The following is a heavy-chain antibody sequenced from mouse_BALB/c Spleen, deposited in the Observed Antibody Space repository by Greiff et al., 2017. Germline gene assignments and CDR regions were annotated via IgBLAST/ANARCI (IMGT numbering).Heavy chain of an antibody. CDR2: IYWDDDK. Sequence: QVTLNVSGPGILQPSQTLSLTCSFSGFSLSTSGMGVSWIRQPSGKGLEWLAHIYWDDDKRYNPSLKSRLTISKDTSSNQVFLKITSVDTADTATYYCARTYYRYDGGYAMDYWGQGTSVTVSS. CDR3: ARTYYRYDGGYAMDY. CDR1: GFSLSTSGMG. J-gene: IGHJ4*01. V-gene: IGHV8-12*01. D-gene: IGHD2-14*01.